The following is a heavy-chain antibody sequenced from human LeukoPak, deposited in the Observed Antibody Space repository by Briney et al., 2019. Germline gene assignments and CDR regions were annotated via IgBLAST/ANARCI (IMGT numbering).Heavy chain of an antibody. J-gene: IGHJ4*02. CDR3: AIGGPSYSSSSSK. CDR2: IMPIFRTP. CDR1: GGTFNNYA. V-gene: IGHV1-69*05. D-gene: IGHD6-6*01. Sequence: ASVKVSCKSSGGTFNNYALSWVRQAPGQGLEWMGVIMPIFRTPHYAQRLQGRVTITTDASTNTAYMELSGLRSEDTAVYYCAIGGPSYSSSSSKWGQGTLVTVSS.